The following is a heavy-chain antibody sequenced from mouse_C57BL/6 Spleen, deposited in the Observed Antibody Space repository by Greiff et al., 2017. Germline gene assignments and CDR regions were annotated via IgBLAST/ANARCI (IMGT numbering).Heavy chain of an antibody. CDR2: INPSTGGT. V-gene: IGHV1-43*01. CDR1: GYSFTGYY. J-gene: IGHJ1*03. CDR3: ARSPWYFDV. Sequence: EVQLQQSGPELVKPGASVKISCKASGYSFTGYYMHWVKQSSEKSLEWIGEINPSTGGTSYNQKFKGKATLTVDKSSSTAYMQLKSLTSEDSAVYYCARSPWYFDVWGTGTTVTVSS.